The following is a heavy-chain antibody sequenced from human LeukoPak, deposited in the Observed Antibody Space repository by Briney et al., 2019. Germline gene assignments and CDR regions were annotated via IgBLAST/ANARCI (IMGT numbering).Heavy chain of an antibody. J-gene: IGHJ4*02. CDR3: ASGVPRITIFGVVKAGEGF. Sequence: SETLSLTCTVSGGSISSSSYYWGWIRQPPGKGLEWIGSIYYSGSTYYNPSLKSRVTMSVDTSKNQFSLKLSSVTAADTAVYYCASGVPRITIFGVVKAGEGFWGQGTLVTVSS. CDR1: GGSISSSSYY. D-gene: IGHD3-3*01. CDR2: IYYSGST. V-gene: IGHV4-39*01.